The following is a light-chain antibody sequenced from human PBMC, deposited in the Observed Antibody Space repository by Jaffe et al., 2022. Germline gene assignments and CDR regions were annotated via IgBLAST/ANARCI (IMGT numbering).Light chain of an antibody. J-gene: IGKJ4*01. V-gene: IGKV1-12*01. CDR3: QKGNSVPLT. Sequence: DIQMTQSPSSVSASVGDRVTITCRASQGIGNWLAWYQQKPGKAPNLLISSASSLQSGVPSRFSGSGSGTDFTLTISSLQPEDFATYYCQKGNSVPLTFGGGTKVEI. CDR1: QGIGNW. CDR2: SAS.